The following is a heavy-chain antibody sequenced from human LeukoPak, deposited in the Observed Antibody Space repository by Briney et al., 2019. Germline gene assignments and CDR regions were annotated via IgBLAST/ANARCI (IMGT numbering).Heavy chain of an antibody. V-gene: IGHV3-21*01. CDR1: GFTFSSYS. J-gene: IGHJ5*02. CDR3: ASSATTVTTNWFDP. CDR2: ISSSSSYI. Sequence: PGGSLRLSCAASGFTFSSYSMNWVRQAPGKGLEWVSSISSSSSYIYYADSVKGRFTISRDNAKNSLYLQMNSLRAEDTAVYYCASSATTVTTNWFDPWGQGTLVTVSS. D-gene: IGHD4-17*01.